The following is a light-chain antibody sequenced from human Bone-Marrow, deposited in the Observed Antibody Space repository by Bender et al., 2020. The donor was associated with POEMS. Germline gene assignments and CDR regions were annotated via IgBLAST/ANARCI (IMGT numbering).Light chain of an antibody. Sequence: QSALTQPRSVSGSPGQSVTISCTGTSSDVGIYDLVSWYQQHPGQAPKLMIYDVSHRLYGVPDRFSGSKSGNTASLTVSGLQADDEADYYCASHAGTNDVGVFGTGTKLTV. V-gene: IGLV2-11*01. CDR1: SSDVGIYDL. J-gene: IGLJ3*02. CDR2: DVS. CDR3: ASHAGTNDVGV.